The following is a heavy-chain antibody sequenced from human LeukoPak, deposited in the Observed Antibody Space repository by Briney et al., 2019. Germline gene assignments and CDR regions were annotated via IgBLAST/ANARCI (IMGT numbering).Heavy chain of an antibody. J-gene: IGHJ4*02. D-gene: IGHD3-22*01. Sequence: GESLKISCKGSGYNFASYWIGWVRQMPGRGLEWMGIIYPGDSDTKYTPSFQGQVTISADKSISTAYLQWRSLKASDTAKYYCAGGSSGYYFVFEYWGQGTLVSVSS. CDR3: AGGSSGYYFVFEY. CDR2: IYPGDSDT. V-gene: IGHV5-51*01. CDR1: GYNFASYW.